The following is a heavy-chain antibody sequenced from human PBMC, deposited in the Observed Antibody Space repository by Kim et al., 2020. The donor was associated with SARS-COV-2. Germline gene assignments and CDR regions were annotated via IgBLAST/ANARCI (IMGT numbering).Heavy chain of an antibody. Sequence: GGSLRLSCAASGFTFSSYAMSWVRQAPGKGPEWVSGICGSGGTTYYAESVKGRFTISRDNSQNTLYLQMNSLRAEDTALYYCAKVSSSTPGYWGQGTLVTVSS. D-gene: IGHD2-2*01. CDR1: GFTFSSYA. CDR2: ICGSGGTT. CDR3: AKVSSSTPGY. J-gene: IGHJ4*02. V-gene: IGHV3-23*01.